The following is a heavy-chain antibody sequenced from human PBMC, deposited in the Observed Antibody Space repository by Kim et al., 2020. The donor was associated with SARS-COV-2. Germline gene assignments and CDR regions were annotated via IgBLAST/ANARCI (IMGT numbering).Heavy chain of an antibody. CDR1: WFTVSADH. CDR2: IFSDSRT. V-gene: IGHV3-53*01. CDR3: ARHDWFDP. Sequence: GGSLRLSCAASWFTVSADHMSWDRQATGKGLEWVSLIFSDSRTFYADSVKGRFTISRDDSRNTVYLEMNSLRPEDTAAYYCARHDWFDPWGHGTQVTVSS. J-gene: IGHJ5*02.